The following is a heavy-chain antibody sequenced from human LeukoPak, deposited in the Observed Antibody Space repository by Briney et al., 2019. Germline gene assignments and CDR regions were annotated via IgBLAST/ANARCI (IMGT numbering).Heavy chain of an antibody. V-gene: IGHV4-34*01. CDR3: ASGLEPLRSFDY. CDR1: GVSFSGYY. CDR2: INHSGST. D-gene: IGHD3-3*01. Sequence: PSETLSLTCAVYGVSFSGYYWSWIRQPPGKGLEWIGEINHSGSTNYNPSLKSRVTISVGTSKNQFSLKLSSVTAADTAVYSCASGLEPLRSFDYWAREPWSPSPQ. J-gene: IGHJ4*02.